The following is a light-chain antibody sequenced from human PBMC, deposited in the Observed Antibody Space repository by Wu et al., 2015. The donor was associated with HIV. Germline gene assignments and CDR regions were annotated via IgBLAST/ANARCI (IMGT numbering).Light chain of an antibody. CDR2: HAS. V-gene: IGKV3-11*01. J-gene: IGKJ2*01. CDR3: QQRTDWRYT. Sequence: DIVLTQSPDTLSLSPGERATLSCRASQSVRSHLAWYQQKPGQAPRLLIYHASNRATGVPARFTGSGSGTDFTLAISSLEPEDYAVYYCQQRTDWRYTFGRGDQAGDQ. CDR1: QSVRSH.